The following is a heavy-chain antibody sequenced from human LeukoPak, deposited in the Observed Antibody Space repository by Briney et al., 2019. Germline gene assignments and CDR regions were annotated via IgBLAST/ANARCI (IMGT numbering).Heavy chain of an antibody. J-gene: IGHJ4*02. CDR2: ISNSGGST. CDR3: AKRAAGSGTSLYYFDY. CDR1: GFTFSSYA. Sequence: GGSLRLSCAASGFTFSSYAMSWVRQAPGKGLEWVSVISNSGGSTFYADSVKGRFTISRDNSKNTLYLQMNSLRTEDTAVYYCAKRAAGSGTSLYYFDYWGQGTLVTVSS. V-gene: IGHV3-23*01. D-gene: IGHD3-10*01.